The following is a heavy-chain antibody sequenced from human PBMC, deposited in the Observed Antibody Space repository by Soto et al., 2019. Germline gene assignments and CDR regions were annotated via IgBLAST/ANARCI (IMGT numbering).Heavy chain of an antibody. CDR2: ISYDGSNK. CDR1: GFTFSSYG. V-gene: IGHV3-30*18. J-gene: IGHJ6*02. D-gene: IGHD5-18*01. Sequence: GGSLRLSCAASGFTFSSYGMHWVRQAPGKGLEWVAVISYDGSNKYYADSVKGRFTISRDNSKNTLYLQMNSLRAEDTAVYYCAKDQGTAMVFTLYYYYYYGMDVWGQGTTVTVSS. CDR3: AKDQGTAMVFTLYYYYYYGMDV.